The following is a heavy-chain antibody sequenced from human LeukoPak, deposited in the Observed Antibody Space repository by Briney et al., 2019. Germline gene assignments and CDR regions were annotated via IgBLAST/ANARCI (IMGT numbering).Heavy chain of an antibody. V-gene: IGHV4-59*06. CDR2: IYYSGST. J-gene: IGHJ5*02. D-gene: IGHD6-13*01. CDR1: GGSITTYY. CDR3: ARDGYSSSWYGWFDP. Sequence: SETLSLTCTVSGGSITTYYWSWIRQHPGKGLEWIGYIYYSGSTYYNPSLRSRVTISVDTSKNQFSLKLSSVTAADTAVYYCARDGYSSSWYGWFDPWGQGTLVTVSS.